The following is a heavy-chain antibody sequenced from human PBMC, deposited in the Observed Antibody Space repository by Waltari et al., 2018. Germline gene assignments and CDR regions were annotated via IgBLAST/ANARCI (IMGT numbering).Heavy chain of an antibody. D-gene: IGHD3-10*01. Sequence: QLQLQESGPGLVKPSETLSLTCTVSGGSISSSRYYWGWIRQPPGKGLEWIGSIYYSGSTYYNPSLKSRVTISVDTSKNQFSLKLSSVTAADTAVYYCANLWFRELSFDYWGQGTLVTVSS. V-gene: IGHV4-39*07. CDR1: GGSISSSRYY. CDR2: IYYSGST. J-gene: IGHJ4*02. CDR3: ANLWFRELSFDY.